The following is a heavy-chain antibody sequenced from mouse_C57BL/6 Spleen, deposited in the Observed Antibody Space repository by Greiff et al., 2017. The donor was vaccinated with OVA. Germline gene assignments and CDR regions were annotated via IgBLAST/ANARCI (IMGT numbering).Heavy chain of an antibody. J-gene: IGHJ3*01. CDR3: ATPANWDLAWFAY. D-gene: IGHD4-1*01. Sequence: VQLQQPGPELVKPGASVKLSCKASGYTFTSYWMHWVKQRPGQGLEWIGNINPSNGGTNYNEKFKSKATLTVDKSSSTAYMQLSSLTSEDSAVYYCATPANWDLAWFAYWGQGTLVTVSA. CDR1: GYTFTSYW. CDR2: INPSNGGT. V-gene: IGHV1-53*01.